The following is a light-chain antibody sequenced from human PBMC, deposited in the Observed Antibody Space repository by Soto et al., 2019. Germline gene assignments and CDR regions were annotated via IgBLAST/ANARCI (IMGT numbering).Light chain of an antibody. V-gene: IGKV1-27*01. CDR1: QGIAPY. Sequence: GDRVTITCRASQGIAPYLAWFQQKPGKVPKLLIYATSTLQSGVPSRFSGSGSGTDFTLTISSLQPEDVGTYYCQKYNSGPLTFGGGTKVEIK. J-gene: IGKJ4*01. CDR2: ATS. CDR3: QKYNSGPLT.